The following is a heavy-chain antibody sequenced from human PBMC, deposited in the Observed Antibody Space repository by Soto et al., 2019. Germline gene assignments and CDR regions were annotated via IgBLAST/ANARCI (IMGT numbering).Heavy chain of an antibody. CDR3: ARDLAYLDH. CDR2: MKPDGSEK. Sequence: EVQLVESGGGLVQPGGSLTLSCAASGFTFSNYWMTWVRQAPGQGLEWVANMKPDGSEKEYVDSVKGRFTISRDNAQNSLHLQMNSLRAEDTAVYYCARDLAYLDHWGQGTLVTVSS. CDR1: GFTFSNYW. J-gene: IGHJ4*02. V-gene: IGHV3-7*04.